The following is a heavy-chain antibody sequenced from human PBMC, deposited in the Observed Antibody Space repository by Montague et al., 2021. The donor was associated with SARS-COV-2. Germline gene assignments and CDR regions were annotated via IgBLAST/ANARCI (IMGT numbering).Heavy chain of an antibody. CDR2: IHHTGRA. J-gene: IGHJ3*01. D-gene: IGHD3-3*01. Sequence: WIGEIHHTGRATYNPSLKGRVTLSRDTSKNQFSLKLQSVTPADTGVYYCARGQVTISGVLIFISAAGHLDGWGQGTSVTVSS. V-gene: IGHV4-34*01. CDR3: ARGQVTISGVLIFISAAGHLDG.